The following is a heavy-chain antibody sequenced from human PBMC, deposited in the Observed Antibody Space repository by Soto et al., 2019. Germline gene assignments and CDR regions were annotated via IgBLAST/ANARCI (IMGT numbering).Heavy chain of an antibody. CDR3: ARYRDGYKFFDY. Sequence: ASVKVSCKASGYTFTDYYMHWVRQAPGQGLEWMGWINPNSGGTNYAQKFQDWVTMTRDTSISTAYMELSRLTSGDTAVYYCARYRDGYKFFDYWGQGTLVTVSS. D-gene: IGHD5-12*01. V-gene: IGHV1-2*04. CDR1: GYTFTDYY. CDR2: INPNSGGT. J-gene: IGHJ4*02.